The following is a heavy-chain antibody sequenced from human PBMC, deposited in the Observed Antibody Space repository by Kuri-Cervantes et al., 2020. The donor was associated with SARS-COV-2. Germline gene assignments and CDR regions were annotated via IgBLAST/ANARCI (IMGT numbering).Heavy chain of an antibody. CDR1: GYSISSSYY. CDR3: ARFRIAATSGNWYFDL. Sequence: GSLRLSCTVSGYSISSSYYWGWIRQPPGKGLEWIGSIYYSGSTYYNPSLKSRVTISVDTSKNQFSLKLSSVIAADTAVYYCARFRIAATSGNWYFDLWGRGTLVTVSS. CDR2: IYYSGST. J-gene: IGHJ2*01. D-gene: IGHD6-13*01. V-gene: IGHV4-38-2*02.